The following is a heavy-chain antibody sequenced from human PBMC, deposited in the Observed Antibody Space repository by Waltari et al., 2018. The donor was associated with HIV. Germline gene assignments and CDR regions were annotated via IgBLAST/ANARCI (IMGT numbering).Heavy chain of an antibody. CDR2: IWSDGYNK. Sequence: VYLMESGGGVVQPGGSLKLSCTASGLTFSSHGMHWVRQAPGKGLEWVAVIWSDGYNKFYADSVRGRFTFSRDNSKYTLSLQMNSLRAEDTALYYCVKERGPFNGFDIWGQGTMVTVSS. J-gene: IGHJ3*02. CDR3: VKERGPFNGFDI. CDR1: GLTFSSHG. D-gene: IGHD3-16*01. V-gene: IGHV3-33*06.